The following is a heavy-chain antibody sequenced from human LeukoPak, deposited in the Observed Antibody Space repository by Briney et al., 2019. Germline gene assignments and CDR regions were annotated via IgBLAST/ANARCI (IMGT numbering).Heavy chain of an antibody. CDR3: ATDYGGTLSY. CDR2: IYYTGST. CDR1: GDSINTYY. Sequence: KTSETLSLTWTVSGDSINTYYWNWIRQPPGKGLEWIGNIYYTGSTKYNPALKSRVTISVDTSKNQFSLKLSSVTAADTAVYYCATDYGGTLSYWGQGTLVTVSS. V-gene: IGHV4-59*01. J-gene: IGHJ4*02. D-gene: IGHD4-23*01.